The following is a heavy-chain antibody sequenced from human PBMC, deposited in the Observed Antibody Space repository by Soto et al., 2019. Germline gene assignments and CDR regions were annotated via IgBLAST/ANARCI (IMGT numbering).Heavy chain of an antibody. J-gene: IGHJ5*02. CDR3: VRDESFRDSSAP. CDR1: GFTFSNYG. Sequence: GGSLRLSCAASGFTFSNYGMHWVRQAPDRGLEWVAAMWYDESRTFYAETVKGRFTISRDDSRKTLYLEMNTLRVDDTGVYYCVRDESFRDSSAPWGQGTLVTVSS. CDR2: MWYDESRT. V-gene: IGHV3-33*01. D-gene: IGHD3-22*01.